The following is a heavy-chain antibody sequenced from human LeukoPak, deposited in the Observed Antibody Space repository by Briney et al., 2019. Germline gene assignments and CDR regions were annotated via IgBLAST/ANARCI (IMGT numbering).Heavy chain of an antibody. J-gene: IGHJ5*02. CDR2: ISSSSSYT. V-gene: IGHV3-11*06. CDR1: GFTFSDYY. Sequence: GGSLRLSCAASGFTFSDYYMSWIRQAPGKGLEWVSYISSSSSYTNYADSVKGRFTISRDNAKNSLYLQMNSLRAEDTAVYYCARVSTYHYGSGSYYPHNWFDPWGQGTLVTVSS. D-gene: IGHD3-10*01. CDR3: ARVSTYHYGSGSYYPHNWFDP.